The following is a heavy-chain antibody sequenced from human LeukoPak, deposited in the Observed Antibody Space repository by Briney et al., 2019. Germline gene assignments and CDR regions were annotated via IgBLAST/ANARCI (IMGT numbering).Heavy chain of an antibody. D-gene: IGHD3-22*01. CDR1: GGSFSGYY. Sequence: SETLSLTCAVYGGSFSGYYWSWIRQPPGKGLEWIGEINHSGSTNYNPSLKSRVTISVDTSKNQFSLKLSSVTAADTAVYYCARDTRYYYDSSGYYFIHCDYWGQGTLVTVSS. V-gene: IGHV4-34*01. CDR2: INHSGST. CDR3: ARDTRYYYDSSGYYFIHCDY. J-gene: IGHJ4*02.